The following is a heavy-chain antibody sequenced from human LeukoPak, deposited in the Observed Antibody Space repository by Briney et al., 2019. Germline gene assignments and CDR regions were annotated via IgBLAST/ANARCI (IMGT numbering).Heavy chain of an antibody. CDR1: GYTLTELS. J-gene: IGHJ2*01. D-gene: IGHD3-9*01. V-gene: IGHV1-24*01. Sequence: GASVKVSCKVSGYTLTELSMHWVRQAPGKGLEWMGGFDPEDGETIYAQKFQGRVTMTEDTSTDTAYMELSRLRSDDTAVYYCARDMPYDILTGFEADPYWYYDLWGRGTLVTVSS. CDR2: FDPEDGET. CDR3: ARDMPYDILTGFEADPYWYYDL.